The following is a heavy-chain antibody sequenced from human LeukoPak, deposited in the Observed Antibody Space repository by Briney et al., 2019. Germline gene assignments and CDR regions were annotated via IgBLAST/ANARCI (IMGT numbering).Heavy chain of an antibody. D-gene: IGHD5-18*01. CDR2: IIPIFGTA. V-gene: IGHV1-69*06. CDR1: GGTFSSYA. CDR3: ARDHSRGPYNWFDP. J-gene: IGHJ5*02. Sequence: GSSVKVSCKASGGTFSSYAISWVRQAPGQGLEWMGGIIPIFGTANYAQKFQGRVTITAGKSTSTAYMELSSLRSEDTAVYYCARDHSRGPYNWFDPWGQGTLVTVSS.